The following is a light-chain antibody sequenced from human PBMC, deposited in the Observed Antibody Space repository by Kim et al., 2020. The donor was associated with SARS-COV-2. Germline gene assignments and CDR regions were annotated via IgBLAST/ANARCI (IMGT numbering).Light chain of an antibody. Sequence: EIVMTQSPATLSLSPGERATLFCRASQTVSMNLAWYQQKPGPAPRLLISGASTRATGIPARFSGSGSGTEFTLTISSLQSEECAVYYCQQYNNWPPPYTLGQGTKREF. CDR3: QQYNNWPPPYT. CDR1: QTVSMN. CDR2: GAS. V-gene: IGKV3-15*01. J-gene: IGKJ2*01.